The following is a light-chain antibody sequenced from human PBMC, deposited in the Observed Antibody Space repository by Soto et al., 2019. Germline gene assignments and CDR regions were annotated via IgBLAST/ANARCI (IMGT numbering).Light chain of an antibody. V-gene: IGLV2-14*01. CDR2: GVS. CDR1: ITDIGAYIY. CDR3: SSCTSSITPYV. Sequence: SVVTQPASASGPPGSSITISSTGTITDIGAYIYGSWYQQHAGKAPNLRIYGVSRRPSGVSNRFSGSKSGNAAYLTISGLQADDEAEYYCSSCTSSITPYVFGTGTKVTVL. J-gene: IGLJ1*01.